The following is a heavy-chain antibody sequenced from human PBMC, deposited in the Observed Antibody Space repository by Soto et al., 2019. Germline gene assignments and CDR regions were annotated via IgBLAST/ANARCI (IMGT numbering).Heavy chain of an antibody. CDR1: GYTFTNYA. CDR3: ATSYSAYDYHYYYGMDV. V-gene: IGHV1-3*05. Sequence: QVQLVQSGAEEKKPGASVKVSCKASGYTFTNYAIHWVRQAPGQRLEWMGWIHAGNGNTKYSQKFQGRVTITRDTSASTAYMELSSLRSEDTAVYYCATSYSAYDYHYYYGMDVWGQGTTVTVSS. J-gene: IGHJ6*02. CDR2: IHAGNGNT. D-gene: IGHD5-12*01.